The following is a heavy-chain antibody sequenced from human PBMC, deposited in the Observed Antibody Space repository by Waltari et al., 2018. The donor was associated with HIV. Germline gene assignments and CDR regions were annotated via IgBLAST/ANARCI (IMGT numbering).Heavy chain of an antibody. Sequence: QVNLVQSGAELRKPGSSVKVSCKPSGRTVSPPAIPRVRQAPGQGLEWRGGISRVFGTPNYSQKFLGRVSITADESTSTGYMELSSLRSEETGVYYCATGGCYDRLSEDYHYKIVVWGQGTTVAVSS. V-gene: IGHV1-69*01. D-gene: IGHD3-22*01. CDR3: ATGGCYDRLSEDYHYKIVV. J-gene: IGHJ6*02. CDR2: ISRVFGTP. CDR1: GRTVSPPA.